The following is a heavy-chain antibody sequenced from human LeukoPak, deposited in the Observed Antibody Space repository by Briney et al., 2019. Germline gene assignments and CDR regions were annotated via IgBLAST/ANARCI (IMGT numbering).Heavy chain of an antibody. Sequence: GGSLRLSCAASGFTFSNAWMSWVRQAPGKGLEWVGRIKSKTDGGTTDYAAPVKGRFTISRDDSKNTLYPQMNSLRAEDTAVYYCARDWVDSYGYAPFDYWGQGTLVTVSS. V-gene: IGHV3-15*01. J-gene: IGHJ4*02. D-gene: IGHD5-18*01. CDR2: IKSKTDGGTT. CDR1: GFTFSNAW. CDR3: ARDWVDSYGYAPFDY.